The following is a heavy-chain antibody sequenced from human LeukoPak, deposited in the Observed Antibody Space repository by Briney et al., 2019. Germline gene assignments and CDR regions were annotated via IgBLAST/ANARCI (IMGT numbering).Heavy chain of an antibody. CDR2: ITTSGAST. Sequence: PGGSLRLSCAASGFAFSSYAMSWVRQAPGKGLEWVSTITTSGASTYYAASVNGRFNISRDNSKNTLYLQMNSLRAEDTAIYYCAGGDTMIFSWGQGTLVTVSS. CDR1: GFAFSSYA. D-gene: IGHD2-21*01. V-gene: IGHV3-23*01. J-gene: IGHJ4*02. CDR3: AGGDTMIFS.